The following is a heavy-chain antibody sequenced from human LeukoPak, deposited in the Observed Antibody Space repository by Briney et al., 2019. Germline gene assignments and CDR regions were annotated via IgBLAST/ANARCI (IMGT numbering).Heavy chain of an antibody. CDR3: ARAYCGRFDP. J-gene: IGHJ5*02. CDR1: GDSVSSDSAA. V-gene: IGHV6-1*01. D-gene: IGHD1-26*01. CDR2: TFYRSSTYN. Sequence: SQTLSLTCAISGDSVSSDSAAANWIRHSPWRGLEWLGRTFYRSSTYNDYAVTVRSRITINPDTSKNQFSLQLNSVTPEDTAGYFCARAYCGRFDPWGQGTLVTVSS.